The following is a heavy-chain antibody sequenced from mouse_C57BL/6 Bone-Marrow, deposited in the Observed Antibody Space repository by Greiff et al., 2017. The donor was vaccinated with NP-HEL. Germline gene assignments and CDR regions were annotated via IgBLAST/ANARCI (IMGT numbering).Heavy chain of an antibody. J-gene: IGHJ2*01. V-gene: IGHV5-4*03. Sequence: EVNVVESGGGLVKPGGSLKLSCAASGFTFSSYAMSWVRQTPEKRLEWVATISDGGSYTYYPDNVKGRFTISRDNAKNNLYLQMSHLKSEDTAMYYCARGGYYYGSLYFDYWGQGTTLTVSS. CDR2: ISDGGSYT. CDR3: ARGGYYYGSLYFDY. CDR1: GFTFSSYA. D-gene: IGHD1-1*01.